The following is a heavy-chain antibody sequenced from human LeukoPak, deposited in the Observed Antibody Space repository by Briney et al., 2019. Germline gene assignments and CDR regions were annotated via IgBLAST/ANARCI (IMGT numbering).Heavy chain of an antibody. J-gene: IGHJ4*02. V-gene: IGHV3-23*01. Sequence: GGSLRLSCAASGFTFSNLVMSWVRQAPGKGLEGVSYIDGGGGSTNYADSVKGRFTISRDNSKNTLYLQMNSLRAEDTAVYYCAKVRWGSANALDSWGQGTLVTGSS. CDR3: AKVRWGSANALDS. CDR1: GFTFSNLV. D-gene: IGHD3-16*01. CDR2: IDGGGGST.